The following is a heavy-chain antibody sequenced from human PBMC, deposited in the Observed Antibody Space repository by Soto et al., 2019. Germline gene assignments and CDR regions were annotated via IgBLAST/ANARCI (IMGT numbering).Heavy chain of an antibody. V-gene: IGHV3-30*04. Sequence: QVQLVESGGGVVQPGKSLRLSCAASGFTFSNYAMHWVSQAPGKGLEWVSFISYDGSNKCYADSVKGRFTIYRDNSKNTLYLQMNSLRPEDTAVYYCAREGTLGYCSGGSCSSFDFWGQGTLVTVSS. CDR3: AREGTLGYCSGGSCSSFDF. D-gene: IGHD2-15*01. CDR1: GFTFSNYA. J-gene: IGHJ4*02. CDR2: ISYDGSNK.